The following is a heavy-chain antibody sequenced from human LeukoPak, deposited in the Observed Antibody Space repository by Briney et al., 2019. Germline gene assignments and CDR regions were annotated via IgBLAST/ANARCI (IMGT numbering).Heavy chain of an antibody. CDR2: IKEDGSDK. J-gene: IGHJ4*02. CDR3: TTGVRGYSYGLDY. CDR1: GGSFSGYY. D-gene: IGHD5-18*01. V-gene: IGHV3-7*03. Sequence: ETLSLTCAVYGGSFSGYYWSWIRQPPGKGLEWVANIKEDGSDKYYVDSVKGRFTISRDNAKNSLYLQMNSLKTEDTAVYYCTTGVRGYSYGLDYWGQGTLVTVSS.